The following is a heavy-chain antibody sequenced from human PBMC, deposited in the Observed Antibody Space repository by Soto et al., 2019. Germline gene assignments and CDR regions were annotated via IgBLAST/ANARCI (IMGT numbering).Heavy chain of an antibody. Sequence: QVQLQESGPGLVKPSQTLSLTCTVSGGSISSGDYSWSWIRQPPGKGLEWTGYIYYSGSTYYNPYLKSRVTISIDTSKNQLSLKLSSVTAADTAVYYCARAGSGWYHDAFDIWGQGTMVTVSS. CDR2: IYYSGST. J-gene: IGHJ3*02. CDR3: ARAGSGWYHDAFDI. CDR1: GGSISSGDYS. V-gene: IGHV4-30-4*01. D-gene: IGHD6-19*01.